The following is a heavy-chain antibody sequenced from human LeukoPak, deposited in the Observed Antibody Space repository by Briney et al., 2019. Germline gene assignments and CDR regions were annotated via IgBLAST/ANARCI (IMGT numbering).Heavy chain of an antibody. V-gene: IGHV3-33*01. CDR3: AREGPRGNSQFDY. Sequence: GGSLRLSCAASGFTFSSYGMHWVRQAPGKGLEWVAVIWYDGSNKYYTDSVKGRLTISRDNSKNTLYLQMNSLRAEDTAIYYCAREGPRGNSQFDYWGQGTLVTVSS. CDR2: IWYDGSNK. D-gene: IGHD2/OR15-2a*01. CDR1: GFTFSSYG. J-gene: IGHJ4*02.